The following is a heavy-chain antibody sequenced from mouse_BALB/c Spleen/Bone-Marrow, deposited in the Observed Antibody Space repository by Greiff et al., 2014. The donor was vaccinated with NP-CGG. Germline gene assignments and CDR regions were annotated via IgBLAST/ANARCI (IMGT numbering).Heavy chain of an antibody. D-gene: IGHD2-14*01. CDR2: IYPGGGDT. J-gene: IGHJ4*01. CDR1: GYAFSSYW. V-gene: IGHV1-80*01. Sequence: QVQLQQPGAELVRPGSSVKISCKASGYAFSSYWMNWVKQRPGQGLEWIGQIYPGGGDTNYNGNFKDKATLTVDRSSNTAFMQLSSLTAEDSAVYFCARWYRDPHFAMDYWGPGTSVTVSS. CDR3: ARWYRDPHFAMDY.